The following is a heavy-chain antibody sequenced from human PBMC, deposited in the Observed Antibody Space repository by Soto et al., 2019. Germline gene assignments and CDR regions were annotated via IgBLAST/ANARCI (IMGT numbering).Heavy chain of an antibody. J-gene: IGHJ6*03. D-gene: IGHD3-10*01. CDR2: IYYTGST. CDR3: ARRLTFVRGALVWGYMDV. V-gene: IGHV4-31*03. Sequence: QVQLQESGPGLVKPSQTLSLTCTVSGGSITSGADYWTWIRQHPGKGLEWIGYIYYTGSTSYNPSLQRRLSISVDTSTNQFSLNLRSVTAADTAVYYCARRLTFVRGALVWGYMDVWGKGTTVTVSS. CDR1: GGSITSGADY.